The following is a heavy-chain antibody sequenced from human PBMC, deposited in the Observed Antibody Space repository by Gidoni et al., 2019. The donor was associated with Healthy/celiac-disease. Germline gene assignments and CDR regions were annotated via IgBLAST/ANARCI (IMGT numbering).Heavy chain of an antibody. CDR3: ARDQRVTTVNFAGINWFDP. Sequence: QVQLVESGGGLVKPGGSLRLSCAASGFTFSDYYISWIRQAPGKGLVWFADISSSISYTNYADSVKGRFTISRDNAKNSLYLQMNSLRAEDTAVYYCARDQRVTTVNFAGINWFDPWGQGTLVTVSS. V-gene: IGHV3-11*06. D-gene: IGHD4-17*01. J-gene: IGHJ5*02. CDR1: GFTFSDYY. CDR2: ISSSISYT.